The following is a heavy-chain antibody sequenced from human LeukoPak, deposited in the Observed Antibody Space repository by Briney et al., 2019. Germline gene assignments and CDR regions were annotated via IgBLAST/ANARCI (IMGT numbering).Heavy chain of an antibody. Sequence: GGSLRLSCAVSGLTVSRSHMSWVRQAPGKGLEWVSVIYSGGGTYYAASVKGRFTISRDNSKNTVSLQMNSLRAEDTAVYYCARVDHYYDSSGYYGAFDYWGQGTLVTVSS. J-gene: IGHJ4*02. CDR2: IYSGGGT. CDR3: ARVDHYYDSSGYYGAFDY. CDR1: GLTVSRSH. V-gene: IGHV3-66*01. D-gene: IGHD3-22*01.